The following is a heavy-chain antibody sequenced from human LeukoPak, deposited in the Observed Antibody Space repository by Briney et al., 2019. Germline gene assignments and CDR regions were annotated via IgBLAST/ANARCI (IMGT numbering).Heavy chain of an antibody. V-gene: IGHV4-59*01. D-gene: IGHD5-12*01. CDR2: IYYSGST. CDR1: GGSISSYY. CDR3: ARNRGRGYDHDGLYYFDY. J-gene: IGHJ4*02. Sequence: SETLSLTCTVSGGSISSYYWSWIRQPPGKGLEWIGYIYYSGSTNYNPSLKSRVTISVDTSKNQFSLKLSSVTAADTAVYYCARNRGRGYDHDGLYYFDYWGQGTLVTVSS.